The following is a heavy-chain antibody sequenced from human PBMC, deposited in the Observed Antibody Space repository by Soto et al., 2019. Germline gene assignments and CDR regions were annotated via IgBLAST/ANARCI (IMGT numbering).Heavy chain of an antibody. J-gene: IGHJ4*02. CDR2: ISYDGSNK. D-gene: IGHD6-19*01. CDR1: GFTFSNYG. Sequence: QVQLVESGGGVVQSGRSLRLSCAASGFTFSNYGMHWVRQAPGKGLEWVAIISYDGSNKYYADSVKGRFTISRDNSKNTLYLQMNSLRAEDTAVYHCAKDGETKQWLRYFDYWGQGTLVTVSS. CDR3: AKDGETKQWLRYFDY. V-gene: IGHV3-30*18.